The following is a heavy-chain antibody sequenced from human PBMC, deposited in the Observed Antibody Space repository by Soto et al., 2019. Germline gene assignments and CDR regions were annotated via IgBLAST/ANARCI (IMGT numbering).Heavy chain of an antibody. Sequence: SGKVSCKASGGTFSSYGISWVLQAPGQGREWRGGIIPIFGTANYAQKFQGRVTITADESTSTAYMELSSLRSEDTAVYYCASAGGCGGDCYTYYYYYGMDVWGQGTTVTVSS. CDR2: IIPIFGTA. J-gene: IGHJ6*02. D-gene: IGHD2-21*02. V-gene: IGHV1-69*13. CDR3: ASAGGCGGDCYTYYYYYGMDV. CDR1: GGTFSSYG.